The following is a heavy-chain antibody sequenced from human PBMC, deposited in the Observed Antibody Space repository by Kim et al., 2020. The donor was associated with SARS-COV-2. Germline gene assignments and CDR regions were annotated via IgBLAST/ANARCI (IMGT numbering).Heavy chain of an antibody. CDR1: GFTFSAYD. D-gene: IGHD3-16*01. CDR3: VRDRMGGAFDM. Sequence: GGSLRLSCATSGFTFSAYDMNWVRQAPGKGLEWLSFITKISTTIYYAESVEGRFTISRDNAKNSLFLQMNSLRDEDTALYYCVRDRMGGAFDMWGQGTMVTVTS. J-gene: IGHJ3*02. V-gene: IGHV3-48*02. CDR2: ITKISTTI.